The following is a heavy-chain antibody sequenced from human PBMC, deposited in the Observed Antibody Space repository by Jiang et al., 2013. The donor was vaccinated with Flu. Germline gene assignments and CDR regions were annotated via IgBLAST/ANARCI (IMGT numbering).Heavy chain of an antibody. CDR2: IYYSGST. D-gene: IGHD3-22*01. CDR1: GGSISSYY. Sequence: SLTCTVSGGSISSYYWSWIRQPPGKGLEWIGYIYYSGSTNYNPSLKSRVTISVDTSKNQFSLKLSSVTAADTAVYYCARDRGDYYDSSGYFDYWGQGTLVTVSS. V-gene: IGHV4-59*13. CDR3: ARDRGDYYDSSGYFDY. J-gene: IGHJ4*02.